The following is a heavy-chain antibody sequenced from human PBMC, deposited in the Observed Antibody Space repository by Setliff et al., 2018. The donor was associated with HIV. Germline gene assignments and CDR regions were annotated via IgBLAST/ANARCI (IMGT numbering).Heavy chain of an antibody. CDR2: IHHSRRT. CDR1: GGSFSGYY. V-gene: IGHV4-34*01. J-gene: IGHJ6*03. CDR3: ARELVSFPYYMDV. D-gene: IGHD1-26*01. Sequence: PSETLSLTCAVYGGSFSGYYWSWIRQSPEKGLEWIGEIHHSRRTNYSPSLKSRVAISLDTSKNQFSLKLSSVTAADTAIYYCARELVSFPYYMDVWGKGTTVTVSS.